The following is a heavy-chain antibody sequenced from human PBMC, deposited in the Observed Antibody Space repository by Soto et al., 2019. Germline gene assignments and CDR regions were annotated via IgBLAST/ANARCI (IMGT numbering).Heavy chain of an antibody. Sequence: QVQLVESGGGVVQPGRSLRLSCAASGFPFSSYGMHWVRQAPGKGLDWVAVIWYDGSNKDYADSVKGRFTISRDNYKNTLYLQMNSLRADDTAVYYCASSINWDQGTLVTVSS. CDR1: GFPFSSYG. V-gene: IGHV3-33*01. CDR3: ASSIN. J-gene: IGHJ4*02. CDR2: IWYDGSNK.